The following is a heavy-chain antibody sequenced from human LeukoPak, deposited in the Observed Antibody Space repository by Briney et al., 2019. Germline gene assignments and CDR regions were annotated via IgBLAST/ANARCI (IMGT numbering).Heavy chain of an antibody. V-gene: IGHV4-4*08. Sequence: SETLSLTCTVSGGSISSYYWSWIRQPPGKGLEWIGYIYSSGSTNYNPSLKSRVTISVDTSKNQFSLKLSSVTAADTAVYYCARITASNLLYYYMDVWGKGTTVTVSS. D-gene: IGHD1-20*01. CDR1: GGSISSYY. CDR3: ARITASNLLYYYMDV. CDR2: IYSSGST. J-gene: IGHJ6*03.